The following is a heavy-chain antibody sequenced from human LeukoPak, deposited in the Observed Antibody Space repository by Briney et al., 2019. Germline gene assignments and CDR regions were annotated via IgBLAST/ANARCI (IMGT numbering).Heavy chain of an antibody. Sequence: SETLSLTCTVSDASLSGYYWRWIRQPPAKGLEWIGSIHFSGSTNYNPSLRSRVTISVDTSKNQLSLKLSSVTAADTAVYYCARDLGGIYFDYWGQGTLVTVSS. V-gene: IGHV4-59*01. CDR2: IHFSGST. J-gene: IGHJ4*02. CDR1: DASLSGYY. D-gene: IGHD1-26*01. CDR3: ARDLGGIYFDY.